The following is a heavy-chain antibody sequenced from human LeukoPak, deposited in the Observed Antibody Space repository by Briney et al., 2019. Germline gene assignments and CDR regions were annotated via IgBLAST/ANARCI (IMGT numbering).Heavy chain of an antibody. D-gene: IGHD3-10*01. Sequence: SETLSLTCTVSGGSISSGDYYWSWLRQPPGKGLEWIGYIYYSGSTYYNPSLKSRVTISVDTSKNQFSLKLSSVTAADTAVYYCARDRGGSGYYGSGSSSYYFDYWGQGTLVTVSS. V-gene: IGHV4-31*03. CDR1: GGSISSGDYY. J-gene: IGHJ4*02. CDR3: ARDRGGSGYYGSGSSSYYFDY. CDR2: IYYSGST.